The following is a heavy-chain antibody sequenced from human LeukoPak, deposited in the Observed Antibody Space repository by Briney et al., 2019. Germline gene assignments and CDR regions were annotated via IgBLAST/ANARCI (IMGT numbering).Heavy chain of an antibody. J-gene: IGHJ4*02. V-gene: IGHV3-74*01. D-gene: IGHD3-22*01. CDR1: GITLSGYW. CDR2: INSDGSRT. Sequence: GSLRLSCAASGITLSGYWMHWVRQPPGRGLVWVSRINSDGSRTTYADSVKGRFTISRDNAKNTLYLQMNSLRAEDTAVYYCARDPDLSGYSFFDYWGQGTLVTVSS. CDR3: ARDPDLSGYSFFDY.